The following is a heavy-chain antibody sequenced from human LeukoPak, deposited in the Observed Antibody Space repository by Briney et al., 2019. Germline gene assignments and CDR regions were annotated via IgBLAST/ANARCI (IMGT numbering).Heavy chain of an antibody. CDR3: ARDRYTVTTIGYYYYYMDV. CDR2: SYYSGST. CDR1: GGSISSSSYY. D-gene: IGHD4-11*01. V-gene: IGHV4-39*07. J-gene: IGHJ6*03. Sequence: SETLSLTCTVSGGSISSSSYYWGWIRQPPGKGLEWIGSSYYSGSTYYNPSLKSRVTISVDTSKNQFSLKLSSVTAADTAVYYCARDRYTVTTIGYYYYYMDVWGKGTTVTVSS.